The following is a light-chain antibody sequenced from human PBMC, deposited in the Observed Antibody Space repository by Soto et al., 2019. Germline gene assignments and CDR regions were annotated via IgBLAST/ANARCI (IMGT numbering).Light chain of an antibody. CDR2: EVN. J-gene: IGLJ3*02. Sequence: QSALTQPASVSGSPGQSITISCTGTSRDVGGYNYVSWYQQHPGKAPKVMIYEVNNRPSGVSDRFSGSKSGNTASLTISVLQAEDEAVYFCSSYTGSSTLGEMFGGGTKLTVL. CDR1: SRDVGGYNY. V-gene: IGLV2-14*01. CDR3: SSYTGSSTLGEM.